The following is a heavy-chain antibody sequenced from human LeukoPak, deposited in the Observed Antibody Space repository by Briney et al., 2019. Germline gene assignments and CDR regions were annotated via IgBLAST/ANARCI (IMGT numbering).Heavy chain of an antibody. D-gene: IGHD6-19*01. J-gene: IGHJ4*02. Sequence: ASVTVSCKASVYTFTDYYMHWVRQAPGQGREGMGWINPNSGGTNYAQKFQGRVTVTRDVAITTAYMELSRLRADDTAVDYCAREEGSGCYDSWGQGTMLTVSS. CDR1: VYTFTDYY. V-gene: IGHV1-2*02. CDR3: AREEGSGCYDS. CDR2: INPNSGGT.